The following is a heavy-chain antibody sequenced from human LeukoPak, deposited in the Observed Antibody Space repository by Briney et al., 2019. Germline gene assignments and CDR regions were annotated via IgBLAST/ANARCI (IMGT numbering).Heavy chain of an antibody. Sequence: SQTLSLTCTVSGGSISNGDYYWSWIRQPPGKGLEWIGYIYYSGSAYYNPSLQSRATISVDTSKNQFSLKLSSVTAADTAVYYCAKYGDYPFDYWGQGTLVTVSS. CDR1: GGSISNGDYY. CDR2: IYYSGSA. D-gene: IGHD4-17*01. V-gene: IGHV4-30-4*01. J-gene: IGHJ4*02. CDR3: AKYGDYPFDY.